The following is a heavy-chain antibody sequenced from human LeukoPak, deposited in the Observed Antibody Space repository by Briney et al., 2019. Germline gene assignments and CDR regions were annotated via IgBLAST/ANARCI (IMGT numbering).Heavy chain of an antibody. D-gene: IGHD3-22*01. CDR3: AKNYYDSSGYYFDY. J-gene: IGHJ4*02. V-gene: IGHV3-23*01. CDR1: GFTFSSYA. Sequence: PGGSLRLSCAASGFTFSSYAMSWVRQAPGKGLEWVSVISGSGGSTYYADSVKGRFTISRDNSKNTLYLQMNSLRAEDTAVYYCAKNYYDSSGYYFDYWGQGTLVTVSS. CDR2: ISGSGGST.